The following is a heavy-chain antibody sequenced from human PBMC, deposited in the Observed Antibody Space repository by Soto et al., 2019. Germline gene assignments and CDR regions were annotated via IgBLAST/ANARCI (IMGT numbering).Heavy chain of an antibody. D-gene: IGHD6-6*01. CDR3: VKSYSSSWGFDY. J-gene: IGHJ4*02. CDR2: ISGSGDST. CDR1: GFTFSSYG. V-gene: IGHV3-23*01. Sequence: EVQLLESGGGLVQPGGSLRLSCAGSGFTFSSYGMSWVRQAPGKGLEWVSSISGSGDSTYYADAVKGRFTISRDNSKNTLYVQMNSLRAEDTAVYYCVKSYSSSWGFDYWGQGTLVTVSS.